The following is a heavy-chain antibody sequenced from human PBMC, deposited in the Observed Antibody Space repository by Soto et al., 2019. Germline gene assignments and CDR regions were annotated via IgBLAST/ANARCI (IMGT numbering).Heavy chain of an antibody. Sequence: EVQLVESGGGLVKPGGSLRLSCAASGFTFSSYSMNWVRQAPGKGLEWVSSISSSSSYIYYADSVKGRFTISRDNAKNSLYLQMNRLRDEDTAVYYCARERGYDFWSGYYGYYYYYGMDVWGQGTTVTVSS. CDR3: ARERGYDFWSGYYGYYYYYGMDV. J-gene: IGHJ6*02. CDR1: GFTFSSYS. CDR2: ISSSSSYI. V-gene: IGHV3-21*01. D-gene: IGHD3-3*01.